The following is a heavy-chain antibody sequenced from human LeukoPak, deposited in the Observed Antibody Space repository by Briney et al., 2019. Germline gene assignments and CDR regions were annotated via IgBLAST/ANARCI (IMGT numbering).Heavy chain of an antibody. CDR1: GGSFSSYA. V-gene: IGHV1-69*04. CDR2: SIPILGIA. J-gene: IGHJ5*02. Sequence: GASVEVSCKASGGSFSSYAISWVRQAPGQGLEWMGRSIPILGIANYAQKFQGRVTITADKSTSTAYMELSSLRSEDTAVYYCARDFYDILTGYGYNWFDPWGQGTLVTVSS. D-gene: IGHD3-9*01. CDR3: ARDFYDILTGYGYNWFDP.